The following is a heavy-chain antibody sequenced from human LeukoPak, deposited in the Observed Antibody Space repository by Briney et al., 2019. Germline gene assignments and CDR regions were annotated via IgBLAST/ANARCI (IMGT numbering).Heavy chain of an antibody. V-gene: IGHV3-48*01. CDR3: VRGYSFGPYGMDV. CDR1: GFTFSNYN. Sequence: GGSLRLSCAASGFTFSNYNMNWVRQAPGKGLEWVSFISPSSSTIYYADSVKGRFTISRDNSRNTLYLQMSSLRAEDTAVYFCVRGYSFGPYGMDVWGQGTTVTVSS. J-gene: IGHJ6*02. CDR2: ISPSSSTI. D-gene: IGHD2-15*01.